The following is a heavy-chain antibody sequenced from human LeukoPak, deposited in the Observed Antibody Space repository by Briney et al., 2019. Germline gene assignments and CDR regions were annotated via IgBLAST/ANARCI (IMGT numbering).Heavy chain of an antibody. Sequence: PSETLSLTCTVSGGSISSYYWSWIRQPPGKGLEWIGYIYYSGSTNYNPSLKSRVTISVDTSKNQFSLKLSSVTAADTAVYYCARLSNEYSSYPWSYYYYYMDVWGKGTTVTVSS. CDR3: ARLSNEYSSYPWSYYYYYMDV. CDR2: IYYSGST. D-gene: IGHD6-6*01. V-gene: IGHV4-59*08. CDR1: GGSISSYY. J-gene: IGHJ6*03.